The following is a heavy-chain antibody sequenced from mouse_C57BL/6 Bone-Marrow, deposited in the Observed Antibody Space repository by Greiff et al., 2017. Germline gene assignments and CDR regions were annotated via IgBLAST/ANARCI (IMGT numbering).Heavy chain of an antibody. CDR3: ARSGFVTTVVATDY. D-gene: IGHD1-1*01. J-gene: IGHJ2*01. V-gene: IGHV1-26*01. Sequence: EVQLQQSGPELVKPGASVKISCKASGYTFTDYYMNWVKQSHGKSLEWIGDINPNNGGTSYNQKFKGKATLTVDTSSSTAYMELRSLTSEDSAVYYCARSGFVTTVVATDYWGQGTTLTVSS. CDR2: INPNNGGT. CDR1: GYTFTDYY.